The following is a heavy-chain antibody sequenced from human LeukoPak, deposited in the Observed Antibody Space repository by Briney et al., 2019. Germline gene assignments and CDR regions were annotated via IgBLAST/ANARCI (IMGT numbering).Heavy chain of an antibody. D-gene: IGHD3-22*01. CDR3: TRDYYDSSGLPFDY. Sequence: GGSLRLSCAGPGYSFRSHSMNWVRQAPGKGLEWVSSISNISHYIYYADSVKGRFTISRDNAKNSLYLQMNSLRAEDTALYYCTRDYYDSSGLPFDYWGQGTLVTVSS. V-gene: IGHV3-21*01. CDR1: GYSFRSHS. J-gene: IGHJ4*02. CDR2: ISNISHYI.